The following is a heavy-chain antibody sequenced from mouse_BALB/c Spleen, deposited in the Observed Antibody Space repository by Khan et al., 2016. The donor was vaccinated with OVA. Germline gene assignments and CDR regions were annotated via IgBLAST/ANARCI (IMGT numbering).Heavy chain of an antibody. CDR1: GFSLNYYG. J-gene: IGHJ3*01. Sequence: QVQLKHSGPGLVQPSQSLSITCTVSGFSLNYYGVHWVRQSPGKGLEWLGVIWSGGSTDYNAPFISRLSISKDNSKSQVFFIMNSLQSNDTAIYYCARNYDYDEGLAYWGQGTLVTVSA. CDR3: ARNYDYDEGLAY. CDR2: IWSGGST. V-gene: IGHV2-2*03. D-gene: IGHD2-4*01.